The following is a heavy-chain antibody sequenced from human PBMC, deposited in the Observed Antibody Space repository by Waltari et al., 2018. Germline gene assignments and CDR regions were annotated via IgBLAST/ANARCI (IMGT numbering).Heavy chain of an antibody. CDR3: AREDFRGMIPEGYMDV. CDR2: IYYSVST. Sequence: QVQLQESGPGLVKPSQTLSLTCTVSGGSISSGGYYWSWIRQHPGKGLEWIGYIYYSVSTYYNPSLKSRVTISVDTSKNQFSLKLSSVTAADTAVYYCAREDFRGMIPEGYMDVWGKGTTVTVSS. V-gene: IGHV4-31*03. D-gene: IGHD3-16*01. J-gene: IGHJ6*03. CDR1: GGSISSGGYY.